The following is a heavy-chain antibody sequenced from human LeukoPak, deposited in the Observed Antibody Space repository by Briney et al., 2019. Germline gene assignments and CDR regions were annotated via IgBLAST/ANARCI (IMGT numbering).Heavy chain of an antibody. CDR1: GFTFSSYS. V-gene: IGHV3-21*01. D-gene: IGHD6-19*01. CDR3: ARDQIEQWLDAFDV. Sequence: RGSLRLSCAASGFTFSSYSMNWVRQAPGKGLEWVSSISSSSSYIYYADSVKGRFTISRDNAKNSLYLQMNSLRAEDTAVYYCARDQIEQWLDAFDVWGQGTMVTVSS. CDR2: ISSSSSYI. J-gene: IGHJ3*01.